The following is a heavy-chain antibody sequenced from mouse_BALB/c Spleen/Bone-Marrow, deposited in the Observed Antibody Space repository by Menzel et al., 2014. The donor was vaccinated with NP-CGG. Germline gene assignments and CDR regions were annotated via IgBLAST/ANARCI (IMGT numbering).Heavy chain of an antibody. J-gene: IGHJ3*01. CDR1: GYSFTDYT. D-gene: IGHD3-1*01. Sequence: DVKLQESGPELVKPGASMKISGKASGYSFTDYTMNWVKQSHGKNLEWIGLINTYNGGTKYNQKFKGKATLTIDKSSSTAYMELLSLTSEDSTVYYCTSHSPFAYWGQGTLVTVSA. CDR2: INTYNGGT. V-gene: IGHV1-18*01. CDR3: TSHSPFAY.